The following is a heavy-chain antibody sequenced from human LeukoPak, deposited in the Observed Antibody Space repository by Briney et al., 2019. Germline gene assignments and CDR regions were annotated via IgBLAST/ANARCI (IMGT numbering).Heavy chain of an antibody. CDR2: IYHSGST. CDR1: GGSVSSGGHS. V-gene: IGHV4-30-4*07. D-gene: IGHD3-22*01. J-gene: IGHJ4*02. CDR3: ARYDYYDTSGFDS. Sequence: NPSETLSLTCAVSGGSVSSGGHSWSWIRQPPGKGLEWIGYIYHSGSTYYNPSVKSRVTIPVDMSKNQFSLQLNSLTAADTAVYYCARYDYYDTSGFDSWGQGTLVTVSS.